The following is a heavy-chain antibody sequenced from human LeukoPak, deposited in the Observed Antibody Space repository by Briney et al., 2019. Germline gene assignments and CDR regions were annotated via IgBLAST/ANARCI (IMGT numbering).Heavy chain of an antibody. CDR2: IYSSGST. V-gene: IGHV4-59*01. CDR1: DDSISSYY. CDR3: ARSRDSSGYRNNWFDP. Sequence: SEILSLTCTVSDDSISSYYWSWIRQPPGKGLEWIGYIYSSGSTNYNPSLKSRVTMSVDTSKNQFSLKLNSVTAADTAVYYCARSRDSSGYRNNWFDPWGQGTLVTVSS. D-gene: IGHD3-22*01. J-gene: IGHJ5*02.